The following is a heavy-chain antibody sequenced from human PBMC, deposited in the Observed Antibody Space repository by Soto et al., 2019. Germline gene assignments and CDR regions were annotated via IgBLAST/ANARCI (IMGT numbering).Heavy chain of an antibody. CDR2: ISAYNGNT. J-gene: IGHJ5*02. V-gene: IGHV1-18*01. CDR1: GYTFTSYG. Sequence: ASVKVSCKASGYTFTSYGISWVRQAPGQGLEWMGWISAYNGNTNYAQKLQGRVTMTTDTSTSTAYMELRSLRSDDTAVYYCARDSEPGILIFGVVIIWFVPWGQGTLVTVSS. D-gene: IGHD3-3*01. CDR3: ARDSEPGILIFGVVIIWFVP.